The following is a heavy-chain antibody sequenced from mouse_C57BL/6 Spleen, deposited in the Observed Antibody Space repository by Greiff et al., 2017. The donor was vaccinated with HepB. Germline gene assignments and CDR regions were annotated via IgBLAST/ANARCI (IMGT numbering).Heavy chain of an antibody. V-gene: IGHV1-22*01. CDR2: INPNNGGT. D-gene: IGHD1-1*01. CDR1: GYTFTDYN. CDR3: ARGAGSSAWFAY. Sequence: DVKLQESGPELVKPGASVKMSCKASGYTFTDYNMHWVKQSHGKSLEWIGYINPNNGGTSYNQKFKGKATLTVNKSSSTAYMELRSLTSEDSAVYYCARGAGSSAWFAYWGQGTLVTVSA. J-gene: IGHJ3*01.